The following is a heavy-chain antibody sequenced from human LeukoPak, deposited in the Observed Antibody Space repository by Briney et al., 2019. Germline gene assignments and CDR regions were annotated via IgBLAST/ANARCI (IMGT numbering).Heavy chain of an antibody. CDR1: GYTFTGYY. J-gene: IGHJ4*02. CDR2: INLNSGGT. Sequence: ASVKVSCKSSGYTFTGYYMHWVRQPPGQGHEWMGLINLNSGGTNYAQKCQGRVTLTRKPSISTAYMELSRLRSDDTAVYYCARVPQYYDILTGYYYFGYWGQGTLVTVSS. CDR3: ARVPQYYDILTGYYYFGY. D-gene: IGHD3-9*01. V-gene: IGHV1-2*02.